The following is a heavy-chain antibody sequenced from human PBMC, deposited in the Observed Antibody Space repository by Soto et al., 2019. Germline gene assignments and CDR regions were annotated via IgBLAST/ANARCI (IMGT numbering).Heavy chain of an antibody. CDR1: GYSFTSTG. V-gene: IGHV1-18*01. Sequence: ASVKVSCKASGYSFTSTGISWVRQAPGQGPEWMGWTSTFNGEAKYAQKLQGRVTMTTDTSTTTAYMELRSLTSDDTAVYYCARDLDGSGSYFTDYWGQGXLVTVYS. D-gene: IGHD3-10*01. CDR2: TSTFNGEA. J-gene: IGHJ4*02. CDR3: ARDLDGSGSYFTDY.